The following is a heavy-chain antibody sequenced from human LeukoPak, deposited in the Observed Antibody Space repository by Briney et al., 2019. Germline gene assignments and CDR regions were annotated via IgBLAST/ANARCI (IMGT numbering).Heavy chain of an antibody. CDR3: XXXHXLXATXMDV. CDR2: ISDSGGSX. Sequence: PGGSLRLSCAASGFTFSSYAMSRVRQAPGKGLEWVSAISDSGGSXXXXDSXXXXFTISRDNSKNTLYLQMNSLRAEDTAVYYCXXXHXLXATXMDVWGKGTTVTVSS. J-gene: IGHJ6*03. V-gene: IGHV3-23*01. CDR1: GFTFSSYA.